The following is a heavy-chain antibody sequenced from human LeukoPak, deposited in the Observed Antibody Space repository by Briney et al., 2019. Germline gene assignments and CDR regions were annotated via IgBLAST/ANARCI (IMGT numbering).Heavy chain of an antibody. CDR1: GYTFTDYY. CDR3: ARSNFLYCSSSTCLFDY. CDR2: INPNDGDT. Sequence: ASVKVSCKASGYTFTDYYRHWVRQAPGQGFEWMGWINPNDGDTNYAQKFQGRVTMTRDTSISTAHMEVSRLRSDDTAVYYFARSNFLYCSSSTCLFDYWGQGTLVTVSS. J-gene: IGHJ4*02. V-gene: IGHV1-2*02. D-gene: IGHD2-2*01.